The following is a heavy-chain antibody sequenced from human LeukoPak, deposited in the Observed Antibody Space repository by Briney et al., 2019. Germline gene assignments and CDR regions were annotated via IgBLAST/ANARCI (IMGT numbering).Heavy chain of an antibody. V-gene: IGHV3-23*01. D-gene: IGHD3-22*01. CDR1: GFTSTSYA. CDR2: IRPGGHST. CDR3: AKASSGYYAFDY. Sequence: GGSLRLSRAASGFTSTSYAMSWVRQAPGKGLEWGSTIRPGGHSTYYADSVKGRFTISSDNSEKTLNLQMSSLRVEDTAVYYCAKASSGYYAFDYWGQGTLVTVSP. J-gene: IGHJ4*02.